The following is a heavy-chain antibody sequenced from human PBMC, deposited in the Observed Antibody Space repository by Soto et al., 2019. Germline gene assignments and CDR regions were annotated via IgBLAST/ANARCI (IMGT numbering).Heavy chain of an antibody. Sequence: EVQLLESGGGLVQPGGSLRLSCAASGFTFSSYAMSWVRQAPGKGLEWVSAISGSGGSTYYADSVKGRFTISRDNSKNTLYLQMNSLRAEDTAVYYCAKGWWFGELRVHWYFDLWGRGTLVTVSS. V-gene: IGHV3-23*01. CDR1: GFTFSSYA. J-gene: IGHJ2*01. CDR3: AKGWWFGELRVHWYFDL. CDR2: ISGSGGST. D-gene: IGHD3-10*01.